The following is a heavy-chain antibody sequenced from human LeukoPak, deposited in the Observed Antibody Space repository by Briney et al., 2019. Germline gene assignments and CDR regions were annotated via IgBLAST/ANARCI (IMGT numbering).Heavy chain of an antibody. CDR2: IRYDGSNK. Sequence: GGSLRLSCGASGFTFSSYGMHWVRQAPGKGLEWVAFIRYDGSNKYYADSVKGRFTISRDNSKNTLYLQMNSLRAEDTAVYYCAKDGMGDYYDSSGSFDYWGQGTLVTVSS. J-gene: IGHJ4*02. CDR1: GFTFSSYG. V-gene: IGHV3-30*02. CDR3: AKDGMGDYYDSSGSFDY. D-gene: IGHD3-22*01.